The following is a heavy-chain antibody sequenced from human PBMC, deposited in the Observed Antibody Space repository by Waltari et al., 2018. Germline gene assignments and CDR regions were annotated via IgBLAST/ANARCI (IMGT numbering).Heavy chain of an antibody. CDR1: CGSISSYY. CDR3: ARLVTVTTPTNYYYYYMDV. D-gene: IGHD4-4*01. J-gene: IGHJ6*03. Sequence: QVQLQESGSGLVKPSETLSLTCTVSCGSISSYYWSWIRQPPGKGLEWIGYIYYSGSTNYNPSLKSRVTISVDTSKNQFSLKLSSVTAADTAVYYCARLVTVTTPTNYYYYYMDVWGKGTTVTVSS. CDR2: IYYSGST. V-gene: IGHV4-59*01.